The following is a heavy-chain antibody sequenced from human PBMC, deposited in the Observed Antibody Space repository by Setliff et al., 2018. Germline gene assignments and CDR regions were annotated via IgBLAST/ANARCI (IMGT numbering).Heavy chain of an antibody. V-gene: IGHV1-8*03. CDR2: MNPNSGNT. J-gene: IGHJ4*02. CDR1: GYTFISYG. Sequence: ASVKVSCKTSGYTFISYGISWVRQATGQGLEWMGWMNPNSGNTGYAQKFQGRVTITADESTTTVFMELSNLRSEDTAVYFCARGLSTDTDSWGQGTLVTVSS. D-gene: IGHD4-4*01. CDR3: ARGLSTDTDS.